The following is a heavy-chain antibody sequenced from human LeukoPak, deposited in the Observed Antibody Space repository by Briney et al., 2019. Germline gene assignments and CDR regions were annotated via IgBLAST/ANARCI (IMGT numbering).Heavy chain of an antibody. V-gene: IGHV4-4*07. CDR3: ARAGRYFDWSTKNWFDP. CDR2: IYTSGST. CDR1: GGSISSYY. J-gene: IGHJ5*02. Sequence: SETLSLTCTVSGGSISSYYWSWIRQPAGKGLEWIGRIYTSGSTNYNPSLKSRVTMSVDTSKNQFSLKLSSVTAADKAVYYCARAGRYFDWSTKNWFDPWGQGTLVTVSS. D-gene: IGHD3-9*01.